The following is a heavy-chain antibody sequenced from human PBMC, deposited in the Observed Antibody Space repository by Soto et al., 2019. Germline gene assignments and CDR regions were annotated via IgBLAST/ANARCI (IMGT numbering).Heavy chain of an antibody. J-gene: IGHJ6*02. D-gene: IGHD2-15*01. Sequence: ASVKVSCKVSGYTLTELSMHWVRQAPGKGLEWMGGFDPEDGETIYAQKFQGRVTMTEDTSTDTAYMELSSLRSEDTAVYYCATVGVVVAGWDYYGMDVWCQGTTVTVS. CDR1: GYTLTELS. CDR2: FDPEDGET. V-gene: IGHV1-24*01. CDR3: ATVGVVVAGWDYYGMDV.